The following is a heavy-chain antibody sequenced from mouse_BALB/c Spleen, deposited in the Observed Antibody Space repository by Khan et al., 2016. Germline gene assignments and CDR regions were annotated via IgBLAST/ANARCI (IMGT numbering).Heavy chain of an antibody. CDR2: ISSGGSS. CDR1: GFTFSSYA. Sequence: EVELVESGGGLVKPGGSLKLSCAASGFTFSSYAMSWVRQTPEKRLEWVASISSGGSSFYPDILKDRFTISRDNARNILYLQMSSQRSEDTAIYCCASKVYYFDYWGQGTTLTVSS. CDR3: ASKVYYFDY. V-gene: IGHV5-6-5*01. J-gene: IGHJ2*01.